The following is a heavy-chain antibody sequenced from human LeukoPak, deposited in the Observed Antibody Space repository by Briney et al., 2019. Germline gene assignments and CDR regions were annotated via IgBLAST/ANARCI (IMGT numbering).Heavy chain of an antibody. CDR2: IYSGGSS. CDR3: ARGGDPVYFDD. Sequence: GGSLRLSCAASGFTFTNAWMSWVRQAPGKGLEWVSVIYSGGSSFYADSVKGRFSISRDKSKNTIFLQMNSLRAEDMAVYYCARGGDPVYFDDWGQGTLVTVSS. CDR1: GFTFTNAW. J-gene: IGHJ4*02. V-gene: IGHV3-66*01. D-gene: IGHD3-10*01.